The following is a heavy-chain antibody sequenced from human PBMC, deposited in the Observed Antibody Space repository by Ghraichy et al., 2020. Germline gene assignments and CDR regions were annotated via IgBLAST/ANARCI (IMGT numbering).Heavy chain of an antibody. CDR3: ARGRAVAMIDYYYYGMDV. J-gene: IGHJ6*02. V-gene: IGHV1-8*01. CDR1: GYTFTSYD. CDR2: MNPNSGNT. D-gene: IGHD6-19*01. Sequence: ASVKVSCKASGYTFTSYDINWVRQATGQGLEWMGWMNPNSGNTGYAQKFQGRVTMTRNTSISTAYMELSSLRSEDTAVYYCARGRAVAMIDYYYYGMDVWGQGTTVTVSS.